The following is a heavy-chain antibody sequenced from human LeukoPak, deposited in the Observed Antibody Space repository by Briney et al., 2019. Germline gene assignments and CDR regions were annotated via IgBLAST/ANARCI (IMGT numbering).Heavy chain of an antibody. CDR3: ATTAYRNGMDY. CDR2: IWYDGSNK. CDR1: GFTFSSYG. Sequence: GGSLRLSCAASGFTFSSYGMHWVRQAPGKGLEWVAVIWYDGSNKYYADSVKGRFTISRDNSKNTLYLQMNGLRAEDTAVYYCATTAYRNGMDYWGQGTLVTVSS. J-gene: IGHJ4*02. V-gene: IGHV3-33*01. D-gene: IGHD6-19*01.